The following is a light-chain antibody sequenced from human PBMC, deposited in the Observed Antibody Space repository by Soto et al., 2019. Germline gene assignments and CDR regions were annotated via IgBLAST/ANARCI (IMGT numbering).Light chain of an antibody. V-gene: IGLV2-14*01. CDR3: SSYTRSSTLEV. CDR1: SSDVGGYTY. Sequence: QSALTQPASVSGSPGQSITISCTGTSSDVGGYTYVSWYQQHPGKAPKLMIYDVSNRPSGVSNRFSGSKSGNTASLTISGLQDEDEADYYCSSYTRSSTLEVFGGGTKLTVL. CDR2: DVS. J-gene: IGLJ3*02.